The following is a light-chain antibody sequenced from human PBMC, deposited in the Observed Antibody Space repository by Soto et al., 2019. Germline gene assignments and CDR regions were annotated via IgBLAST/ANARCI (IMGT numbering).Light chain of an antibody. J-gene: IGKJ3*01. V-gene: IGKV1-39*01. CDR3: QQSYSAPVT. CDR2: DVS. Sequence: DIQMTQSPSSLSASVGDRVTIPCRASKGISGHLNWYQQKPGRAPNLLIYDVSSLQSGVPSRFSGSGSGTDFTLTISSLQPEDFATYYCQQSYSAPVTFGPGTKVDIK. CDR1: KGISGH.